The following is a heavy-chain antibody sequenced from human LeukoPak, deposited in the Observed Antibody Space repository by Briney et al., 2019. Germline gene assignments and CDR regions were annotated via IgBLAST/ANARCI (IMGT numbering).Heavy chain of an antibody. V-gene: IGHV1-18*04. CDR1: GYTFTGYY. J-gene: IGHJ4*02. CDR2: ISPYNGNT. Sequence: VASVKVSCKASGYTFTGYYMHWVQQAPGQGLEWMGWISPYNGNTNYAQKLQGRVTMTTDTSTTTAYMELRSLRSDDTAVYYCARVTGYVIEDNFDYWGQGTLVTVSS. CDR3: ARVTGYVIEDNFDY. D-gene: IGHD2-15*01.